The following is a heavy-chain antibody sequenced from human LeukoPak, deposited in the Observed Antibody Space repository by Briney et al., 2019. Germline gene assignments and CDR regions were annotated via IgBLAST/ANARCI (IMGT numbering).Heavy chain of an antibody. V-gene: IGHV4-59*08. J-gene: IGHJ6*03. CDR3: ARGGSGPRYLYYYYYMDV. CDR1: GGSISSYY. Sequence: PSETLSLTCTVSGGSISSYYWSWIRQPPGKGLEWIGYMYYNRSTNYNPSLKSRVTISVDTSKNQFSLKLSSVTAADTAVYYCARGGSGPRYLYYYYYMDVWGKGTTVTISS. CDR2: MYYNRST. D-gene: IGHD2-15*01.